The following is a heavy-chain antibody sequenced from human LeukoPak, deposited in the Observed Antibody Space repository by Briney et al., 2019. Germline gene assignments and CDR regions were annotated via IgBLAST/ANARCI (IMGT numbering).Heavy chain of an antibody. CDR2: ISAYNGNT. D-gene: IGHD6-19*01. J-gene: IGHJ4*02. V-gene: IGHV1-18*01. CDR3: ARGRRIAVAAEPWFDY. Sequence: ASVKASCKASGYTFTTYGITWVRQAPGQGLEWMGWISAYNGNTNYAQKLQGRVTMTTDTPTSTAFMELRSLRSDDTAVYYCARGRRIAVAAEPWFDYWGQGTLVTVSS. CDR1: GYTFTTYG.